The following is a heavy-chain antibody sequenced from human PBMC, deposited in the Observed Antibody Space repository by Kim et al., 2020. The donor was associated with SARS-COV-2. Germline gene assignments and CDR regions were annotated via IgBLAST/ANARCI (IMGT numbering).Heavy chain of an antibody. J-gene: IGHJ2*01. Sequence: GGSLRLSCTASGFTFGDYAMSWVRQAPGKGLEWVGFIRSKAYGGTTEYAASVKGRFTISRDDSKSIAYLQMNSLKTEDTAVYYCTRDGDIVVVPAAIHGGWYFDLWGRGTLVTVSS. V-gene: IGHV3-49*04. CDR1: GFTFGDYA. CDR3: TRDGDIVVVPAAIHGGWYFDL. D-gene: IGHD2-2*02. CDR2: IRSKAYGGTT.